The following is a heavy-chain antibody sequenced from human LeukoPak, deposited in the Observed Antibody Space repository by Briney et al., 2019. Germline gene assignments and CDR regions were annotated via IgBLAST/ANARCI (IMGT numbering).Heavy chain of an antibody. Sequence: PSETLSLTRTVSGGSISSGGYYWSWIRQHPGKGLEWIGYIYYSGSTYYNPSLKSRVTISVDTSKNQFSLKLSSVTAADTAVYYCASLPLSSVWFDPWGQGTLVTVSS. V-gene: IGHV4-31*03. CDR2: IYYSGST. J-gene: IGHJ5*02. CDR3: ASLPLSSVWFDP. CDR1: GGSISSGGYY. D-gene: IGHD3-16*02.